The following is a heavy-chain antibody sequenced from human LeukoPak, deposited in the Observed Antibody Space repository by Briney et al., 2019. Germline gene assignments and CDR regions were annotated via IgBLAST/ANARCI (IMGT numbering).Heavy chain of an antibody. CDR3: ARGRGPYYYGMDV. CDR2: IYHSGST. Sequence: SQTLSLTCAVSGGSISSGGYSWSWIRQPPGKGLEWIGYIYHSGSTYYNPSPKSRVTISVDRSKNQFSLKLSSVTAADTAVYYCARGRGPYYYGMDVWGQGTTVTVSS. CDR1: GGSISSGGYS. D-gene: IGHD3-10*01. V-gene: IGHV4-30-2*01. J-gene: IGHJ6*02.